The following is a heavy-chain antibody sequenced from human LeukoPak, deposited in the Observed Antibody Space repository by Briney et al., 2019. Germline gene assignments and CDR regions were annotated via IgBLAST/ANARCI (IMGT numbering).Heavy chain of an antibody. CDR2: IDTSSSTM. Sequence: GGSLRLSCAASAFTFSDYSMNWVRHAPGKGLEWISYIDTSSSTMYYTDSVMGRFTISRDNANESLYLQMNSLRDEDTAVYYCAREDDSWGPNNLDLWGQGTMVTVSS. J-gene: IGHJ3*01. CDR3: AREDDSWGPNNLDL. V-gene: IGHV3-48*02. CDR1: AFTFSDYS. D-gene: IGHD7-27*01.